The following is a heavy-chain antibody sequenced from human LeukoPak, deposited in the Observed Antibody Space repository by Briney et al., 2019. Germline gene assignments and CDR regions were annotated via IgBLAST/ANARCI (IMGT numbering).Heavy chain of an antibody. Sequence: SQTLSLTCTVSGYSISSGYYWGWIRQPPGKGLEWIGSLYHSGSTYYNPSLKSRVTISLDTSKNQFSLKLSSVTAADTAVYYCARVGYYDSSGPPDYWGQGTLVTVSS. CDR1: GYSISSGYY. CDR2: LYHSGST. D-gene: IGHD3-22*01. J-gene: IGHJ4*02. CDR3: ARVGYYDSSGPPDY. V-gene: IGHV4-38-2*02.